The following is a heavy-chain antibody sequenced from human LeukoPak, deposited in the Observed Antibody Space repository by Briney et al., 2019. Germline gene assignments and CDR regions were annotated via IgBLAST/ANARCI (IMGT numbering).Heavy chain of an antibody. V-gene: IGHV3-23*01. J-gene: IGHJ4*02. CDR1: GLTFSSYA. CDR3: AKDKDTPATAQPQRGYFES. CDR2: MSGSGGST. D-gene: IGHD2-15*01. Sequence: PGGSLRLSCAASGLTFSSYAMSWVRQAPGKGLEWVSAMSGSGGSTYYADSVKGRFTISRDNSKNTLDLQMNSLRVEDTAVYFCAKDKDTPATAQPQRGYFESWGQGTLVTVSS.